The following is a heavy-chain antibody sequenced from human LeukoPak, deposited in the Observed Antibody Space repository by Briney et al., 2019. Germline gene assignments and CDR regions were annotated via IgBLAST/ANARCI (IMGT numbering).Heavy chain of an antibody. D-gene: IGHD5-18*01. V-gene: IGHV3-23*01. CDR3: ANTYGYSYGYHFDY. CDR1: GFTFSSYA. CDR2: ISGSCGST. Sequence: GGSLRLSCAASGFTFSSYALSWVRQAPGKELEWVSSISGSCGSTHYADSVKGRFTISRDNPKNTLYLQMNRLRAEDTAVYYCANTYGYSYGYHFDYWGQGTLVTVSS. J-gene: IGHJ4*02.